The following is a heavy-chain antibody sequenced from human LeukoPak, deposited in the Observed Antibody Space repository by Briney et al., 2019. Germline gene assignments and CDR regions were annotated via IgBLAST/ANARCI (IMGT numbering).Heavy chain of an antibody. CDR3: ARGRFPRAAFDP. D-gene: IGHD6-13*01. Sequence: MPSETLSLTCAVYGGSFSGYYWSWIRQPPGKGLEWIGEINHSGSTNYNPSLKSRVTISVDTSKNQFSLKLSSVTAADTAVYYCARGRFPRAAFDPWGQGTLVTVSS. CDR2: INHSGST. J-gene: IGHJ5*02. V-gene: IGHV4-34*01. CDR1: GGSFSGYY.